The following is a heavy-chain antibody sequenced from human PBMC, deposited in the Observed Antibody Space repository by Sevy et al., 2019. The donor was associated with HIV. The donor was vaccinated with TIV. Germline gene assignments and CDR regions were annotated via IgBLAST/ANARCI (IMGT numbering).Heavy chain of an antibody. V-gene: IGHV3-23*01. D-gene: IGHD2-8*01. CDR2: LSFGCGEI. Sequence: GGSLRLSCAASGFTFSKYSMSWVRQPPGKGLEWVSTLSFGCGEINYEDSVKGRFTISRDNSKSSVYLQTNNLRPEDTAGYYCAREGCTKPHDYWGQGTLVTVSS. J-gene: IGHJ4*02. CDR3: AREGCTKPHDY. CDR1: GFTFSKYS.